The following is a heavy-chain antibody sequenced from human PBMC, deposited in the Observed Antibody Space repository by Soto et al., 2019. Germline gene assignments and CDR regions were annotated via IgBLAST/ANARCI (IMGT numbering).Heavy chain of an antibody. J-gene: IGHJ4*02. CDR1: GYILTDLS. V-gene: IGHV1-24*01. D-gene: IGHD2-2*02. CDR3: AARSRYTRGQEFDY. Sequence: QVQLVQSGAEVKKPGASVKVSCKVSGYILTDLSIHWVRQAPGKGLEWMGGFDPEDGETIYAQKFQGRVTMTEDTSTYTAYMELSSLRSEDTAVYYCAARSRYTRGQEFDYWGQGTLVTVSS. CDR2: FDPEDGET.